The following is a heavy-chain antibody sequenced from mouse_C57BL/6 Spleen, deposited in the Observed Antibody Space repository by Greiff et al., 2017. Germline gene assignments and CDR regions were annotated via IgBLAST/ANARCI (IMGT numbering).Heavy chain of an antibody. V-gene: IGHV5-17*01. D-gene: IGHD1-1*01. CDR2: ISSGSSTI. CDR1: GFTFSDYG. Sequence: EVKLVESGGGLVKPGGSLKLSCAASGFTFSDYGMHWVRQAPEKGLEWVAYISSGSSTIYYADTVKGRVTFTRDNSKNTLILQMTRLRSEDTAMDYCARKGVYYGSSSLDYWGQGTTLTVSS. CDR3: ARKGVYYGSSSLDY. J-gene: IGHJ2*01.